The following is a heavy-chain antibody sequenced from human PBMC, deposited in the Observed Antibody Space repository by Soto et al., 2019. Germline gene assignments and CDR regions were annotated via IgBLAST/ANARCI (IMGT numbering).Heavy chain of an antibody. D-gene: IGHD1-1*01. J-gene: IGHJ4*02. CDR3: AKGAGGRSEYTNNYYFDY. CDR1: GFTFSSYA. CDR2: ISASGGST. Sequence: GGSLRLSCAASGFTFSSYAMSWVRQAPGKGLEWVSGISASGGSTYYADSVKGRFTISRDNAKNTVYLQMNSLRAEDTAVYYCAKGAGGRSEYTNNYYFDYWGQGTLVTVSS. V-gene: IGHV3-23*01.